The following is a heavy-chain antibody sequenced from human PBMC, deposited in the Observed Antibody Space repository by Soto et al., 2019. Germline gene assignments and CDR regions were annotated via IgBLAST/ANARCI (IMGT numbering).Heavy chain of an antibody. V-gene: IGHV1-3*01. J-gene: IGHJ4*02. Sequence: SVKLSCEASGDTFTSYGMHWVRQAPGQRLEWMGWINAGDGNTKYSQKFQGRVTITRDTSASTAYMELSSLRSEDTAVYYCARGDPRYYFDYWGQGTLVTVPQ. CDR2: INAGDGNT. CDR1: GDTFTSYG. CDR3: ARGDPRYYFDY.